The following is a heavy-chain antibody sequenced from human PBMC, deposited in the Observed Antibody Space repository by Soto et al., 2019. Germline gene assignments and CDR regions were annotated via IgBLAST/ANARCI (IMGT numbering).Heavy chain of an antibody. J-gene: IGHJ5*02. CDR2: IYYSGST. D-gene: IGHD2-15*01. Sequence: QVQLQESGPGLVKPSQTLSLTCTVSGGSISSGGYYWSWIRQHPGKGLEWIGYIYYSGSTYYNPSLQRRVTISVDTSKNQFSQKLSSVTAADTAVYYCARVVVAANGTPCWFDPWGQGTLVTVSS. CDR1: GGSISSGGYY. V-gene: IGHV4-31*03. CDR3: ARVVVAANGTPCWFDP.